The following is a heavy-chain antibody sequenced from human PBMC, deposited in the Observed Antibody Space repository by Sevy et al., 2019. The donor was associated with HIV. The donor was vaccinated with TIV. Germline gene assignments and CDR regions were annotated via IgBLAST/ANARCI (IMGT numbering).Heavy chain of an antibody. Sequence: GGSLRLSCAASGFSFSSYAMSWVRQAPGKGLELVSAISGSGGSTYYADSVKGRFTISRDNSKNTLYLQMNSLRAEDTAVYYCAKDQLRPYDFWSGVPYGMDVWGQGATVTVSS. CDR3: AKDQLRPYDFWSGVPYGMDV. D-gene: IGHD3-3*01. CDR1: GFSFSSYA. V-gene: IGHV3-23*01. J-gene: IGHJ6*02. CDR2: ISGSGGST.